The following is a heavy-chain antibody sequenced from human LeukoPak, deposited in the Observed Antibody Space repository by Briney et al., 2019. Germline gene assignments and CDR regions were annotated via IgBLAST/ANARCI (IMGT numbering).Heavy chain of an antibody. V-gene: IGHV3-33*01. CDR3: ARDQGGGYVN. CDR2: IWYDGSNK. D-gene: IGHD5-12*01. J-gene: IGHJ4*02. Sequence: GGSLRLSCAASGFTFSSHGMHWDRQAPSKGLEWVAVIWYDGSNKYYADSVKGRFTISRDNSKNTLYLQMNSLRAEDTAVYYCARDQGGGYVNWGQGTLVTVSS. CDR1: GFTFSSHG.